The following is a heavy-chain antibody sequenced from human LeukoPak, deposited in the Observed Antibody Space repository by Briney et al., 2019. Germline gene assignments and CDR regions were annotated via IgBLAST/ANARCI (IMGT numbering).Heavy chain of an antibody. CDR3: ARGRLDSSSWYGNWFDP. J-gene: IGHJ5*02. Sequence: GASVKVSCTASGYTFTSYVINWVRQATGQGLEWMGWMNPNSGNTGYAQKFQGRVTMTRNTSISTAYMELSSLRSEDTAVYYCARGRLDSSSWYGNWFDPWGQGTLVTVSS. D-gene: IGHD6-13*01. CDR1: GYTFTSYV. V-gene: IGHV1-8*02. CDR2: MNPNSGNT.